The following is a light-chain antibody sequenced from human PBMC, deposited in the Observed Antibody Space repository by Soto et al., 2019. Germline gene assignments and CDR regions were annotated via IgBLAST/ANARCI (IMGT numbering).Light chain of an antibody. Sequence: QSALTQPPSASGSPGQSVTISCTGTSSDVGGYNYVSWYQQHPGKAPKLMIYEVTKWPSGVPDRFSGSKSGNTASLTVSGLQAEDEADYYCSSYAGSSTYVFGTGTKLTVL. CDR2: EVT. CDR1: SSDVGGYNY. CDR3: SSYAGSSTYV. J-gene: IGLJ1*01. V-gene: IGLV2-8*01.